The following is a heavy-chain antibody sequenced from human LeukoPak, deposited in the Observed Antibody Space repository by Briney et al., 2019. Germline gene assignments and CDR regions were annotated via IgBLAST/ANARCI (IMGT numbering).Heavy chain of an antibody. D-gene: IGHD4-17*01. Sequence: TGASLRLSCAASGFTFNNYAMNWVRQAPGKGLEWVSVITSSGSTYYADSVKGRFTISRDNSKNMLYLQMNSLRAEDTAIYYCAKDLYGDYDFDCWGRGTLVTVSS. J-gene: IGHJ4*02. CDR1: GFTFNNYA. CDR2: ITSSGST. V-gene: IGHV3-23*01. CDR3: AKDLYGDYDFDC.